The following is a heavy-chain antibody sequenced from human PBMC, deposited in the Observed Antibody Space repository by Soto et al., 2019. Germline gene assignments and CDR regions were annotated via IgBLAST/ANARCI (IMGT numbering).Heavy chain of an antibody. Sequence: SETLSLTCTVSGGSISSSSYYWGWIRQPPGKGLEWIGSIYYSGSTYYNPSLKSRVTISVDTSKNQFSLKLSSVTAADTAVYYCARRYCSGGSCYSPVWYFDLCGRGTLVTVSS. V-gene: IGHV4-39*01. J-gene: IGHJ2*01. D-gene: IGHD2-15*01. CDR3: ARRYCSGGSCYSPVWYFDL. CDR2: IYYSGST. CDR1: GGSISSSSYY.